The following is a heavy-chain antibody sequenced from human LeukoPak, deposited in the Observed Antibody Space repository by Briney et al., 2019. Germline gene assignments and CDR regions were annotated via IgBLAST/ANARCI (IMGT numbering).Heavy chain of an antibody. CDR2: IQQDGSEK. CDR1: GFTLSCYW. J-gene: IGHJ4*02. V-gene: IGHV3-7*01. D-gene: IGHD4-17*01. CDR3: ARPHLYPGDLFDY. Sequence: QTGGSLRLSCAASGFTLSCYWLRWVRQPPGKGLEWVANIQQDGSEKNYVDSVKGRFTISRDNGKNSLYLQMNRLRAENTAVYYGARPHLYPGDLFDYWGQGTLVTVSS.